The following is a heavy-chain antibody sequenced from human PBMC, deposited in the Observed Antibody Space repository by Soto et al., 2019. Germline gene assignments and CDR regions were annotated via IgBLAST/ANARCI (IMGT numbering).Heavy chain of an antibody. Sequence: PGGSLRLSCAASGFTFSSYAMSWVRQAPGKGLGWVSAISGSGGSTYYADSVKGRFTISRDNSKNTLYLQMNSLRAEDTAVYYCAKTPEYYYDSSGYAYFDYWGQGTLVTVSS. CDR2: ISGSGGST. D-gene: IGHD3-22*01. CDR1: GFTFSSYA. CDR3: AKTPEYYYDSSGYAYFDY. J-gene: IGHJ4*02. V-gene: IGHV3-23*01.